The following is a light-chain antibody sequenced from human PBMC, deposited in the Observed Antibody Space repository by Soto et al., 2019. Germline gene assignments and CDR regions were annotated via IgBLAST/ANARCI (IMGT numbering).Light chain of an antibody. CDR2: DVS. V-gene: IGKV3-15*01. J-gene: IGKJ5*01. CDR3: QQYNNWPFS. Sequence: EIVMTQSPGTLSVSPGERATFSCRAGQGVTTNFAWYQQKSGQSPRLLIYDVSIGATGVPARFSGTGSETDFTLTISGLQSEDSAVYFCQQYNNWPFSFGQGTRLEIK. CDR1: QGVTTN.